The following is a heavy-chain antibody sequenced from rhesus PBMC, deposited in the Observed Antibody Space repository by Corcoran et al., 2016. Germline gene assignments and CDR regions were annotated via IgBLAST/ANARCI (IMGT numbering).Heavy chain of an antibody. CDR1: GGSISSNY. CDR3: SRYPGIQRVRTLDY. D-gene: IGHD5-42*01. Sequence: QLQLQESGPGLVKPSATLSLTCAVSGGSISSNYWRWIRQPPGTGLEWIGRISGSGGSNDSNHSLQMRVASSPDTATTQFSLKLKSVTAADTAVYYWSRYPGIQRVRTLDYWGQGVLVTVSS. V-gene: IGHV4-173*01. CDR2: ISGSGGSN. J-gene: IGHJ4*01.